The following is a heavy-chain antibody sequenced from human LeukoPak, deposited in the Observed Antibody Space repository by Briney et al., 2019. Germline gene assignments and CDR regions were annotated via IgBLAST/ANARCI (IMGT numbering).Heavy chain of an antibody. CDR3: ASLTGYDYPKA. CDR2: ISSSSSYI. V-gene: IGHV3-21*01. J-gene: IGHJ5*02. Sequence: GGSLRLSCAASGFTFSSYSMNWVRQAPGKGLEWVSSISSSSSYIYYADSVRGRFTISRDNAKNSLYLQMNSLRAEDTAVYYCASLTGYDYPKAWGQGTLATVSS. D-gene: IGHD3-9*01. CDR1: GFTFSSYS.